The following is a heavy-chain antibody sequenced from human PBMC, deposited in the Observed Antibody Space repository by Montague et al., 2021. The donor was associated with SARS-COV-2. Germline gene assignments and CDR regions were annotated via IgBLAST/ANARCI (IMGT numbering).Heavy chain of an antibody. V-gene: IGHV2-5*02. CDR2: IXXXXDX. CDR1: GFSLSTSGVC. CDR3: AHSYGDYLFDY. D-gene: IGHD4-17*01. Sequence: VKPTQTLTLTCTFSGFSLSTSGVCVGWIRQTPGKALEWLALIXXXXDXPYSPSLKSRLTITKDTSKNQVVLTMTNMDPVDTATYYCAHSYGDYLFDYWGQGTLVTVSS. J-gene: IGHJ4*02.